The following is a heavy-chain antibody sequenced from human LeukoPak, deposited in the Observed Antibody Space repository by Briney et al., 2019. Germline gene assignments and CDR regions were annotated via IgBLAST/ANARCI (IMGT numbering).Heavy chain of an antibody. J-gene: IGHJ6*03. Sequence: KSSETLSLTCAVSGYSISSGYYWGWIRQPPGKGLEWIGSIYHSGSTYYNPSLKSRVTISVDTSKNQFSLKLSSVTAADTAVYYCATIPIVVVTAAMGDYYYYYMDVWGKGTTVTVSS. D-gene: IGHD2-2*01. CDR2: IYHSGST. V-gene: IGHV4-38-2*01. CDR1: GYSISSGYY. CDR3: ATIPIVVVTAAMGDYYYYYMDV.